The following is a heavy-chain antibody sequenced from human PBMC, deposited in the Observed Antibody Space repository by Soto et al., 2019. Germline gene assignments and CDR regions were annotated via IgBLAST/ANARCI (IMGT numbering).Heavy chain of an antibody. J-gene: IGHJ4*02. D-gene: IGHD5-12*01. Sequence: QVQLVQSGAEVKKPGSSVKVSCEASGVTYSSSAISWVRQAPGQGLEWMGGINPILGTPDYAHKFQGRVTITADDSTSTIYMELGNLRSEDTALYFCTRGGVDVVATSAFDYWGQGTLVTVSS. CDR2: INPILGTP. V-gene: IGHV1-69*01. CDR3: TRGGVDVVATSAFDY. CDR1: GVTYSSSA.